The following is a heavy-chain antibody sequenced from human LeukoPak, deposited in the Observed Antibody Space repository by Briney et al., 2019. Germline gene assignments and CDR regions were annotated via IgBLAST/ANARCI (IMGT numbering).Heavy chain of an antibody. D-gene: IGHD3-22*01. CDR1: GGTFSSYA. Sequence: GASVKVSCKASGGTFSSYAISWVRQAPGQGLEWMGGIIPIFGTANYAQKFQGRVTMTEDTSTDTAYMELSSLRSEDTAVYYCATGHLYDSSGYYGAFDIWGQGTMVTVSS. V-gene: IGHV1-69*06. J-gene: IGHJ3*02. CDR2: IIPIFGTA. CDR3: ATGHLYDSSGYYGAFDI.